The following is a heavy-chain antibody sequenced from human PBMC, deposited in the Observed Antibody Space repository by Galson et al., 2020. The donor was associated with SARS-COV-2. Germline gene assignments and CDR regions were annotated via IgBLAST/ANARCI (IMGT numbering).Heavy chain of an antibody. CDR1: GGSISSSSYY. CDR2: IYYSGST. Sequence: SETLSLTCTVSGGSISSSSYYWGWIRQPPGKGLAWIGSIYYSGSTYYNPSLKSRVTICVDTAKNQFSLKLSSVTAADTAVYYCARLEAAGKKGCFVTWGQVSLVIVSA. D-gene: IGHD6-13*01. CDR3: ARLEAAGKKGCFVT. J-gene: IGHJ5*02. V-gene: IGHV4-39*01.